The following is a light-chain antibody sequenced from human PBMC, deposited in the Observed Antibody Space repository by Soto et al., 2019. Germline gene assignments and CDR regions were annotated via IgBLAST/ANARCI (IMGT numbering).Light chain of an antibody. Sequence: EMVLRQSPSTRSSSPGERATLSCRASQTVTNDYLAWYQQKAGQAPRLLIYDASTRATGVPDRFSGSGSGPEYTLTITTLEPEDFAVYSCQQHGFSPVSFGQGTRLEIK. CDR3: QQHGFSPVS. J-gene: IGKJ5*01. V-gene: IGKV3-20*01. CDR1: QTVTNDY. CDR2: DAS.